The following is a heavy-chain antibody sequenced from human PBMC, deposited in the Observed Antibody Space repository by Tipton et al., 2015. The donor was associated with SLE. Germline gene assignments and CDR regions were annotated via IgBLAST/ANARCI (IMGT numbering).Heavy chain of an antibody. CDR1: GFTINRFG. D-gene: IGHD1-1*01. Sequence: SLRLSCAASGFTINRFGMHWVRQAPGKGLEWVSGSSWNSGTISHADSVKGRFTMSRDNTKNSLYLQMNSLRAEDTAVYYCARDSSGPRPRASGHFDYWGQGILVTVSS. CDR2: SSWNSGTI. J-gene: IGHJ4*02. CDR3: ARDSSGPRPRASGHFDY. V-gene: IGHV3-9*01.